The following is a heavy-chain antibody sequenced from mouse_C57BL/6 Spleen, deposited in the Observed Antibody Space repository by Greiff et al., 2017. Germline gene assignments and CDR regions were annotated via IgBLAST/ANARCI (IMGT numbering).Heavy chain of an antibody. CDR2: IDPSDSET. CDR3: ARDRDDCAMDY. CDR1: GYTFTSYW. V-gene: IGHV1-52*01. J-gene: IGHJ4*01. D-gene: IGHD3-3*01. Sequence: QVQLQQPGAELVRPGSSVKLSCKASGYTFTSYWMHWVKQRPIQGLEWIGNIDPSDSETHYNQKFKDKATLTVDKSSSTAYMQLSRLTSEDSAVYYGARDRDDCAMDYWGQGTSVTVSS.